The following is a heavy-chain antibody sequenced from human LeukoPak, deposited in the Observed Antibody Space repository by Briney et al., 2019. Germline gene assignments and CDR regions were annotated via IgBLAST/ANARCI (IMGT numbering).Heavy chain of an antibody. D-gene: IGHD6-13*01. CDR3: ARPFSTSSSWMFDY. J-gene: IGHJ4*02. V-gene: IGHV3-7*01. CDR1: GFTFSSYW. Sequence: PGGSLRLSCAASGFTFSSYWMSWVRQAPGKGLERVANIKQDGSEKNCVDSVKGRFTISRDNAKNSLYLQVNSLRAEDTAVYYCARPFSTSSSWMFDYWGQGSLVTVSS. CDR2: IKQDGSEK.